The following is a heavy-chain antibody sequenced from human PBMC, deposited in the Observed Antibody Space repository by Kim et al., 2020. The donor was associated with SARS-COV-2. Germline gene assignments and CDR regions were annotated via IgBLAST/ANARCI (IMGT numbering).Heavy chain of an antibody. CDR3: ATVMGTAYYFDY. D-gene: IGHD1-7*01. J-gene: IGHJ4*02. Sequence: NDAQKFQGRVTITAVKSTSTAYMELSSLRSEDTAVYYCATVMGTAYYFDYWGQGTLVTVSS. V-gene: IGHV1-69*02.